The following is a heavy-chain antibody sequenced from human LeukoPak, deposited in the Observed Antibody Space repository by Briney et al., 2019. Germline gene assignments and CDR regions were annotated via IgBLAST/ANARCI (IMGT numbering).Heavy chain of an antibody. V-gene: IGHV3-9*01. CDR3: AKGYYYGSGSYRDAFDI. J-gene: IGHJ3*02. D-gene: IGHD3-10*01. CDR1: GFTFDVYA. Sequence: GGSLRLSCAASGFTFDVYAMHWVRQAPGKGLEWVSGISWNSGSIGYADSVKGRFTISRDNAKNSLYLQMNRLRAEDTALYYCAKGYYYGSGSYRDAFDIWGQGTMVTVSS. CDR2: ISWNSGSI.